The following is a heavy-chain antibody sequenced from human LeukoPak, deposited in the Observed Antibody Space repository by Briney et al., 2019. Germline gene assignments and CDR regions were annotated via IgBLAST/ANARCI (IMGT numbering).Heavy chain of an antibody. J-gene: IGHJ6*03. CDR3: ARHRRTYYYYYMDV. CDR2: INHSGST. Sequence: SETLSLTCAVYGGSSSGYYWSWIRQPPGKGLEWIGEINHSGSTNYNPSLKSRVTISVDTSKNQFSLKLSSVTAADTAVYYCARHRRTYYYYYMDVWGKGTTVTISS. CDR1: GGSSSGYY. V-gene: IGHV4-34*01.